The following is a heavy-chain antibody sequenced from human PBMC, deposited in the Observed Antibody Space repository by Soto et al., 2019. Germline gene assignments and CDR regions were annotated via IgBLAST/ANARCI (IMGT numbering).Heavy chain of an antibody. J-gene: IGHJ4*02. CDR3: VPKGGGDRILDY. CDR2: IYWDDYK. D-gene: IGHD3-16*01. CDR1: GFSLSTSGVG. Sequence: QITLKESGPALVKPTQTLTLTCTFSGFSLSTSGVGVGWIRQPPGEALEWLALIYWDDYKHFSPSLESRLTLTKETSKNQGVLTMTHMDPVDTATYYCVPKGGGDRILDYWGQGTLVTVSS. V-gene: IGHV2-5*02.